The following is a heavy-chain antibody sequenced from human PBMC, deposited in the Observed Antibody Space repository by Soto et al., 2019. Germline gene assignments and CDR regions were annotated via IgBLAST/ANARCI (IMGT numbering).Heavy chain of an antibody. J-gene: IGHJ1*01. Sequence: EVQLVESGGGLVQPGGSLRLSCAASGFTFSRYWMHWVRQAPGKGPVWVSRINSDESSTSYADSVKGRFTISRDNAKNXLYLQLNSLKPDDTAVYYCARDWEDTSTWYEYFQHWGQGTLVTVSS. D-gene: IGHD6-13*01. V-gene: IGHV3-74*01. CDR1: GFTFSRYW. CDR2: INSDESST. CDR3: ARDWEDTSTWYEYFQH.